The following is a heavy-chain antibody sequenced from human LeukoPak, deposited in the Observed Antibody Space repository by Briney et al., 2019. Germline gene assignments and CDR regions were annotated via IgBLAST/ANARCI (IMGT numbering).Heavy chain of an antibody. J-gene: IGHJ4*02. CDR1: GGSISTYY. CDR3: ARADGDFLPCDY. CDR2: IYYSGST. V-gene: IGHV4-31*02. D-gene: IGHD4-17*01. Sequence: PSETLSLTCTVSGGSISTYYWNRIRQHPGKGLEWIGYIYYSGSTSYNPSLKTRVTISVDTSKNQFSLKLDSVTAADTAVYYCARADGDFLPCDYWGQGTLVTVSS.